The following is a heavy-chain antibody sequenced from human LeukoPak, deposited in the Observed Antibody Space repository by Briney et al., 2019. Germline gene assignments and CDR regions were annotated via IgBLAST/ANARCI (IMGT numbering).Heavy chain of an antibody. CDR2: ISGSGGST. V-gene: IGHV3-23*01. J-gene: IGHJ4*02. CDR1: GFTFSSYA. D-gene: IGHD5-18*01. CDR3: AKDPGYSYGRGFDY. Sequence: QPGASLRLSCAASGFTFSSYAMSWVRQAPGKGLEWVSAISGSGGSTYYADSVKGRFTISRDNSKNTLYLQMNSLRAEDTAVYYCAKDPGYSYGRGFDYWGQGTLVTVSS.